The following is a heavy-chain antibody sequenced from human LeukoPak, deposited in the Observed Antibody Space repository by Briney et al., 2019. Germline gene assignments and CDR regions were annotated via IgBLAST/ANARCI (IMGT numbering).Heavy chain of an antibody. D-gene: IGHD3-22*01. Sequence: SETLSLTCTVSGYSISSAYYWGWIRQPPGKGLEWIGTIYHSGSTHYNPSLKSRVTISVGASKNQFSLKLSSVTAADTAIYYCARATPPYYYDSSDYFQFDYWGQGTLVTVSS. CDR1: GYSISSAYY. CDR3: ARATPPYYYDSSDYFQFDY. CDR2: IYHSGST. J-gene: IGHJ4*02. V-gene: IGHV4-38-2*02.